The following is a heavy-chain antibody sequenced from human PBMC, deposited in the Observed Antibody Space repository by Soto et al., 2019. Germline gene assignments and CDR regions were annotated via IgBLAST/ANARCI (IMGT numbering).Heavy chain of an antibody. CDR1: GGSIRRSSYY. J-gene: IGHJ4*02. CDR2: IYYSGST. D-gene: IGHD4-17*01. Sequence: QLQLQESGPGLVKPSGTLSLTCTVSGGSIRRSSYYWGWIRQPPGKGLEWIGTIYYSGSTYYNPSLKSRVTISVDTSKNQFSLKLSSVTAADTAVYYCARRSDYGDYGYWGQGTLVTVSS. V-gene: IGHV4-39*01. CDR3: ARRSDYGDYGY.